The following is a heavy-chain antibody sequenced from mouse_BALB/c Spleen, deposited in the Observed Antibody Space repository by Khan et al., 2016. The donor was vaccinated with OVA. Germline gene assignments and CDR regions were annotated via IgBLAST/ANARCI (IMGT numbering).Heavy chain of an antibody. J-gene: IGHJ4*01. V-gene: IGHV9-3-1*01. CDR3: ARVGYSGTMDY. CDR2: INTYTGEP. D-gene: IGHD2-14*01. CDR1: GYTFTNNG. Sequence: QIQLVQSGPELKKPGETVKISCKTSGYTFTNNGMNWVKQTPGKGLKWMGWINTYTGEPTYAGDFKGRFVFSLETSASTAYLQINNLKNADTATYFCARVGYSGTMDYWGQGTSVTVSS.